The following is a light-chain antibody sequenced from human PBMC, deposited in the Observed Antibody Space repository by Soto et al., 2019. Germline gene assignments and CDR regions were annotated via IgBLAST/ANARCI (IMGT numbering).Light chain of an antibody. CDR2: DVG. J-gene: IGLJ1*01. CDR1: RYDVVTYNY. CDR3: TSYTCDPPRFYV. Sequence: HSVLAQRASVSGSPGQSITISCTGTRYDVVTYNYVSWYQHHPGQAPKLIIYDVGSRPSGVSHRFSGSKSGITASLAISGLQAEDEADYYCTSYTCDPPRFYVFGTGTKVTVL. V-gene: IGLV2-14*03.